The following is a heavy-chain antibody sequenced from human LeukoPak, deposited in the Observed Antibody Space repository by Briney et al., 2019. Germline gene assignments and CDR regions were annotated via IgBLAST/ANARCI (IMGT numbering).Heavy chain of an antibody. J-gene: IGHJ4*02. CDR1: GFTFSSYE. Sequence: GGSLRLSCAASGFTFSSYEMNWVRQAPGKGLEWVSYISSSGSTIYYADSVKGRFTISRDNAKNSLYLQMNSLRAEDTAVYYCARSRQDFYFDYWGQGTLVTVSS. CDR3: ARSRQDFYFDY. V-gene: IGHV3-48*03. CDR2: ISSSGSTI.